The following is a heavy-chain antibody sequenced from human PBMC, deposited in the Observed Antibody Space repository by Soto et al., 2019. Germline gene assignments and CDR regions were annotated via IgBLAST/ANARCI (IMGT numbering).Heavy chain of an antibody. D-gene: IGHD3-3*01. J-gene: IGHJ6*03. CDR1: GFTFSSYW. Sequence: PGGSLRLSCAASGFTFSSYWMSWVRQAPGKGLEWVANIKQDGSEKYYVDSVKGRFTISRDNAKNSLYLQMNSLRAEDTAVYYCARDSSASYDFCSGYLAYYYYYYMYVWGKGTTVPVSS. V-gene: IGHV3-7*01. CDR3: ARDSSASYDFCSGYLAYYYYYYMYV. CDR2: IKQDGSEK.